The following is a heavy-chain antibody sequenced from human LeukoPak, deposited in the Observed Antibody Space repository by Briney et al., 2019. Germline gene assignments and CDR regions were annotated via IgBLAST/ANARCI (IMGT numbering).Heavy chain of an antibody. J-gene: IGHJ4*02. D-gene: IGHD3-10*01. CDR3: ARDPRGSEYSHFDS. V-gene: IGHV3-7*01. CDR1: GFSFSSSY. Sequence: RGSLRLSCVASGFSFSSSYMSWVRQAPGKGLEWVANIKQDGNENHYVDSVKGRFTISRDNAKSSLYLQMNSLRAEDTAVYYCARDPRGSEYSHFDSWGQGTLVTVSS. CDR2: IKQDGNEN.